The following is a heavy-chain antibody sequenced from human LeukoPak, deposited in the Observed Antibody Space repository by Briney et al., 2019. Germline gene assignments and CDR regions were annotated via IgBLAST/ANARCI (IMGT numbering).Heavy chain of an antibody. J-gene: IGHJ4*02. Sequence: SETLSLTCTVSGGSISSYYWTWIRQPPGKGLEWIGYIYYSGSTNYNPSLKSRVTMSVDSSKNQFSLKLSSVTAADTAVYYCARGLTGTQLDFFDYWGQGTLVTVSS. CDR1: GGSISSYY. CDR3: ARGLTGTQLDFFDY. D-gene: IGHD1-20*01. V-gene: IGHV4-59*01. CDR2: IYYSGST.